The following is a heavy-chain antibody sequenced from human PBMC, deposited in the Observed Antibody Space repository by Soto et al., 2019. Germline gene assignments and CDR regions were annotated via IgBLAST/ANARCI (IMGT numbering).Heavy chain of an antibody. CDR3: AKWRSSWTNYYYYYGMDV. J-gene: IGHJ6*02. D-gene: IGHD6-13*01. CDR1: GFTFSTYG. CDR2: IGGSGATT. Sequence: GGSLRLSCSASGFTFSTYGMSWVRQAPGKGLEWVSAIGGSGATTYHADSVKGRFTISRDNSRNTLYLQMNGLRAEDTALYYCAKWRSSWTNYYYYYGMDVWGQGTTVTVSS. V-gene: IGHV3-23*01.